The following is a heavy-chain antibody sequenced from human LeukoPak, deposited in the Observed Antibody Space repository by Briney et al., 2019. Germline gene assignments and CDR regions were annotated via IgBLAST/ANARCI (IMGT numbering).Heavy chain of an antibody. V-gene: IGHV3-53*05. D-gene: IGHD6-19*01. Sequence: PGGSLRLSCAASGFTFSSNYMSWVRQAPGKGLEWVSVIYSGGSTYYSDSVKGRFTISRDNSKNTLYLQMNSLRAEDTAVYYCARDWAYSSGWYGGSKFDYWGQGTLVTVSS. CDR3: ARDWAYSSGWYGGSKFDY. J-gene: IGHJ4*02. CDR1: GFTFSSNY. CDR2: IYSGGST.